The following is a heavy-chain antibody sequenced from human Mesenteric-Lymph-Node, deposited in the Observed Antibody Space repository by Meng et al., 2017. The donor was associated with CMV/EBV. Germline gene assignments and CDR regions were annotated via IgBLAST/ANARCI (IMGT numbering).Heavy chain of an antibody. J-gene: IGHJ4*02. V-gene: IGHV1-8*03. D-gene: IGHD3-22*01. CDR2: MNPNSGNT. CDR1: GYSFTNYD. CDR3: ARASSYYETRGRVPDY. Sequence: ASVKVSCKASGYSFTNYDINWVRQATGQGLEWMGWMNPNSGNTGYAQKFQGRVTITRNTSITTAYMELSRLRSDDTAVYYCARASSYYETRGRVPDYWGQGTLVTVSS.